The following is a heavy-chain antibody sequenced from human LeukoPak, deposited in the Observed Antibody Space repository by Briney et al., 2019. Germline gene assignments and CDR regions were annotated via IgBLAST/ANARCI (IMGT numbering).Heavy chain of an antibody. CDR1: GGTFSSYA. CDR3: ASWPVGWYGEDS. D-gene: IGHD6-19*01. J-gene: IGHJ4*02. CDR2: IIPILGIA. Sequence: SVKVSYKASGGTFSSYAISWVRQAPGQGLEWMGRIIPILGIANYAQKFQGRVTITADKSTSTAYMELSSLRSEDTAVYYCASWPVGWYGEDSWGQGTLVTVSS. V-gene: IGHV1-69*04.